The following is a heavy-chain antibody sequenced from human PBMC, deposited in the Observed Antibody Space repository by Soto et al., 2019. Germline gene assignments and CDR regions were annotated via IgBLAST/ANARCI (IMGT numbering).Heavy chain of an antibody. J-gene: IGHJ5*02. CDR2: IIPIFGTA. CDR1: GGTFSSYA. D-gene: IGHD5-18*01. Sequence: QVQLVQSGAEVKKPGSSVKVSCKASGGTFSSYAISWVRQAPGQGLEWMGGIIPIFGTANYAQKFQGRVTITADESTGTAYMELSSLRSEDTAVYYCARTNTAMFTGWFDPWGQGTRVTVSS. V-gene: IGHV1-69*12. CDR3: ARTNTAMFTGWFDP.